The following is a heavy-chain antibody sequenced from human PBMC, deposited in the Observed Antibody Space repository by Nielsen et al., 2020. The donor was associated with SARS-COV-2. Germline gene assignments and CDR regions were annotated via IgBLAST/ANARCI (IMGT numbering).Heavy chain of an antibody. V-gene: IGHV4-59*12. CDR3: ARLIAAASYYYYYGMDV. CDR2: IYYSGST. J-gene: IGHJ6*02. Sequence: SETLSLTCTVSGGPISSYYWSWIRQPPGKGLEWIGYIYYSGSTNYNPSLKSRVTISVDTSKNQFSLKLSSVTAADTAVYYCARLIAAASYYYYYGMDVWGQGTTVTVSS. CDR1: GGPISSYY. D-gene: IGHD6-13*01.